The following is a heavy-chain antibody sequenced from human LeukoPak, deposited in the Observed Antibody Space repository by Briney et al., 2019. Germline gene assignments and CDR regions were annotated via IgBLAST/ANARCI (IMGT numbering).Heavy chain of an antibody. Sequence: TGGSLRLSCAASGFTFSSYSMNWVRQAPGKGLEWVSYISSSSSTIYYADSVKGRFTISRDNAKNSLYLQMNSLRAEDTAVYYCARDEVVVPAAPTFHDYWGQGTLVTVSS. CDR3: ARDEVVVPAAPTFHDY. D-gene: IGHD2-2*01. J-gene: IGHJ4*02. CDR2: ISSSSSTI. CDR1: GFTFSSYS. V-gene: IGHV3-48*01.